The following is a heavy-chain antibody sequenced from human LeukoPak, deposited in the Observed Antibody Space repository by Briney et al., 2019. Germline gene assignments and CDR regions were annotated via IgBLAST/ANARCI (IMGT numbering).Heavy chain of an antibody. D-gene: IGHD3-9*01. CDR3: ARGNPYYDILTGYYGGPVDY. CDR2: IYYSGST. CDR1: GGSFSDYY. V-gene: IGHV4-59*01. Sequence: SETLSLTCAVYGGSFSDYYWSWIRQPPGKGLEWIGYIYYSGSTNYNPSLKSRVTISVDTSKNQFSLKLSSVTAADTAVYYCARGNPYYDILTGYYGGPVDYWGQGTLVTVSS. J-gene: IGHJ4*02.